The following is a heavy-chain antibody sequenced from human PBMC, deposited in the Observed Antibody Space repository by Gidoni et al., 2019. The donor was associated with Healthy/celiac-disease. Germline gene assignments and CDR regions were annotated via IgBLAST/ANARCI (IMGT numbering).Heavy chain of an antibody. CDR2: ISYDGSNK. CDR3: AKDLRLGAFDI. Sequence: VQLVESGGGVVQPGRSLRLSCAASGFTFSSYGMHWVRQAPGKGLEWVAVISYDGSNKYYADSVKGRFTISRDNSKNTLYLQMNSLRAEDTAVYYCAKDLRLGAFDIWGQGTMVTVSS. J-gene: IGHJ3*02. V-gene: IGHV3-30*18. D-gene: IGHD1-26*01. CDR1: GFTFSSYG.